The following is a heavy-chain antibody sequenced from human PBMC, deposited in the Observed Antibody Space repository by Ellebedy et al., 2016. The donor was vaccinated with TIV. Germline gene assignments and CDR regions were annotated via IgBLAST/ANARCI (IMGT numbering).Heavy chain of an antibody. Sequence: GGSLRLSCAASGLTVSSNYMSWVRQVSGKGLEWVSVMFIDSTTYYADSVKDRFIISRDKSKNPLYLQMNSLRAEDTALYYCAREAFNDVDLDLWGLFDIWGQGTMVTVSS. CDR3: AREAFNDVDLDLWGLFDI. CDR2: MFIDSTT. CDR1: GLTVSSNY. D-gene: IGHD3-10*01. J-gene: IGHJ3*02. V-gene: IGHV3-66*01.